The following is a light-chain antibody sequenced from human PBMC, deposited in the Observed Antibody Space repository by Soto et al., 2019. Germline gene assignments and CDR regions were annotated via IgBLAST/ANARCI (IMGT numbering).Light chain of an antibody. CDR1: TGAVTSDYY. V-gene: IGLV7-43*01. J-gene: IGLJ3*02. CDR2: STY. Sequence: QAVVTQEPSLTVSQGGTVTLTCASSTGAVTSDYYPNWLQQKPGQAPRSLIHSTYTRHFWTPARFSGSLLGGKAALTVSDVQPEDEADYYCLLYHGAAKVFGGGTKLTVL. CDR3: LLYHGAAKV.